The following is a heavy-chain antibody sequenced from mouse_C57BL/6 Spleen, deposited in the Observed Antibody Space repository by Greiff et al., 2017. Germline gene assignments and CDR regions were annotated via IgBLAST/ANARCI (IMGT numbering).Heavy chain of an antibody. J-gene: IGHJ2*01. D-gene: IGHD1-1*01. CDR2: IYPRSGNT. V-gene: IGHV1-81*01. CDR3: ARDYGSSYVGDY. Sequence: VQLQQSGAALARPGASVKLSCKASGYTFTSYGISWVKQRTGQGLEWIGEIYPRSGNTYYNEKFKGKATLTADKSSSTAYMELRSLTSEDSAVYFCARDYGSSYVGDYWGQGTTLTVSS. CDR1: GYTFTSYG.